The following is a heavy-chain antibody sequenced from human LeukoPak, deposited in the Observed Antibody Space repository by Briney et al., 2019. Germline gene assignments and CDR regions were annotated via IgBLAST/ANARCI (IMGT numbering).Heavy chain of an antibody. J-gene: IGHJ4*02. Sequence: PGGSLRLSCAASGFTFSSYSMNWVRQAPGKGLEWVSSISSSSSYIYYADSVKGRFTISRDNAKNSLYLQMNSLRAEDTAVYYCARDLYDSSGYYYGTDYWGQGTLVTVSS. CDR1: GFTFSSYS. CDR2: ISSSSSYI. D-gene: IGHD3-22*01. CDR3: ARDLYDSSGYYYGTDY. V-gene: IGHV3-21*01.